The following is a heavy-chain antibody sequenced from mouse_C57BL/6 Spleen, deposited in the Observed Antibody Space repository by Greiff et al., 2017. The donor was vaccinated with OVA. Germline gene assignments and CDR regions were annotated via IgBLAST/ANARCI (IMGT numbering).Heavy chain of an antibody. J-gene: IGHJ1*03. Sequence: EVKVEESGEGLVKPGGSLKLSCAASGFTFSSYAMSWVRQTPEKRLEWVAYISSGGDYIYYADTVKGRFPISKNDDRNTLYQQKSSQKSEDTAMYYCTRDNSYDGYFDVWGKGTTVTVSS. V-gene: IGHV5-9-1*02. D-gene: IGHD2-12*01. CDR3: TRDNSYDGYFDV. CDR2: ISSGGDYI. CDR1: GFTFSSYA.